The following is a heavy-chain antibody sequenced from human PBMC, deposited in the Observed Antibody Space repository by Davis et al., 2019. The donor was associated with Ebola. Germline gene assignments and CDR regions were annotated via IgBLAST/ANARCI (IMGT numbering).Heavy chain of an antibody. CDR1: GFTVSSNY. V-gene: IGHV3-66*01. D-gene: IGHD3-16*01. J-gene: IGHJ4*02. Sequence: GGSLRLSCVASGFTVSSNYMSWVRQAPGKGLEWVSLIYSGDSTYYADSVKGRFTISRDNSKNTLYLQMNSLRAEDTAVYYCARSYGENYFDYWGQGTLVTVSS. CDR3: ARSYGENYFDY. CDR2: IYSGDST.